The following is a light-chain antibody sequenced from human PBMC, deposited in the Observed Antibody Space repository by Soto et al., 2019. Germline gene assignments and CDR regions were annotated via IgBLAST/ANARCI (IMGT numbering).Light chain of an antibody. CDR3: QQSYSTPPIT. CDR1: QSISSY. J-gene: IGKJ5*01. Sequence: DSQMTQSPSSVSATVGDRVTITCRARQSISSYLNWYQQKPGKAPKLLIYAASSLQSGVPSRFSGSGSGTDFTLTISSLQPEDFATYYCQQSYSTPPITFGQGTRLEIK. CDR2: AAS. V-gene: IGKV1-39*01.